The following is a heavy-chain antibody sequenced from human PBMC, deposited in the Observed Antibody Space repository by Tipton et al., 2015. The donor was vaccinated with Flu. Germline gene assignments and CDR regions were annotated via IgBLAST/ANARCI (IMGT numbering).Heavy chain of an antibody. CDR3: ATPTADFDL. V-gene: IGHV3-33*01. CDR1: GFRFSGFG. D-gene: IGHD1-1*01. CDR2: IWFDGTRK. J-gene: IGHJ2*01. Sequence: SLRLSCAASGFRFSGFGMHRVRQAPGEGLEWVAAIWFDGTRKYYADSVKGRFTISRDNSKNTLSLQMNSLRVEDTATYYRATPTADFDLWGRGTLVIVSS.